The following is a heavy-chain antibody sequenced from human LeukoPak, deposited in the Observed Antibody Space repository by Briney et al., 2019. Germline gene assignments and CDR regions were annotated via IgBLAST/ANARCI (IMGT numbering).Heavy chain of an antibody. CDR3: ARDRTYGMDV. D-gene: IGHD3/OR15-3a*01. V-gene: IGHV3-74*01. Sequence: TGGSLRLSCAASGFTFSSYWMHWVRQAPGKGLVWVSRIKSDGSSTSYADSVKGRFTISRDNAKNTLYLQMNSLRAEDTAVYSCARDRTYGMDVWGQGTTVTVSS. CDR1: GFTFSSYW. CDR2: IKSDGSST. J-gene: IGHJ6*02.